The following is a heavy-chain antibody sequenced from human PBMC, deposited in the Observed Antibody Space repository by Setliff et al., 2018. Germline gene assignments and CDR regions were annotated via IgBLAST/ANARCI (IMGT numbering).Heavy chain of an antibody. D-gene: IGHD3-3*01. CDR1: GGSFSGYY. CDR2: INHSGST. Sequence: SETLSLTCAVYGGSFSGYYWSWIRQPPGKGLEWIGEINHSGSTNYNPSLKSRVTISVDTSKNQFSLKLSSVTAADTAVYYCARSPITIFGVVLHPLDYWGQGTLGTSPQ. V-gene: IGHV4-34*01. J-gene: IGHJ4*02. CDR3: ARSPITIFGVVLHPLDY.